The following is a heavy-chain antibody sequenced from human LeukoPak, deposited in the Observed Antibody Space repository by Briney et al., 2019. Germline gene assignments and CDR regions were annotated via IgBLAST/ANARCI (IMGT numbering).Heavy chain of an antibody. Sequence: ASVKVSCKASGYTFTGYYIHWLRQAPGQGLEWMGWINPNSGGTNYAQKFQGRVTMTRDTSISTAYMELSRLRSDDTAVYYCASTDCSSTSCFDYWGQGTLVTVSS. CDR2: INPNSGGT. CDR3: ASTDCSSTSCFDY. J-gene: IGHJ4*02. V-gene: IGHV1-2*02. CDR1: GYTFTGYY. D-gene: IGHD2-2*01.